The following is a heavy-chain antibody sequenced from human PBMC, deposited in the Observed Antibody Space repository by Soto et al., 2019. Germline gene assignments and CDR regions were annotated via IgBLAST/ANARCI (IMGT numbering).Heavy chain of an antibody. CDR1: GGSFSGYY. D-gene: IGHD6-13*01. J-gene: IGHJ5*02. Sequence: SETLSLTCAVCGGSFSGYYWSWIRQPPGKGLEWIGEINHSGSTNYNPSLKSRVTISVDTSKNQFSLKLSSVTAADTAVYYCARGNVYSSSWYGWFDPWGQGTLGTVSS. CDR2: INHSGST. V-gene: IGHV4-34*01. CDR3: ARGNVYSSSWYGWFDP.